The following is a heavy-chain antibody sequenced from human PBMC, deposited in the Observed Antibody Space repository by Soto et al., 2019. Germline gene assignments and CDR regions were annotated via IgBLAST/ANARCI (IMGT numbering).Heavy chain of an antibody. CDR2: ISYDGSKK. Sequence: QVQLVESGGDVVQPGRSLRLSCAASGFIFSNYVIHWVRQAPGKGLEWVAVISYDGSKKYYADSVKGRFTISRDNSKNTLYLQMNNLKTEDTAVYYCARDREEWFGEVGYYYGMDVWGQGTTVTVSS. V-gene: IGHV3-30*03. J-gene: IGHJ6*02. CDR1: GFIFSNYV. D-gene: IGHD3-10*01. CDR3: ARDREEWFGEVGYYYGMDV.